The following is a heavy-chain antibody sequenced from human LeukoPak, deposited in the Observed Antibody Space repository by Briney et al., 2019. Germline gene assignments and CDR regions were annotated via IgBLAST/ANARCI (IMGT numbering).Heavy chain of an antibody. V-gene: IGHV4-39*07. D-gene: IGHD6-6*01. J-gene: IGHJ4*02. Sequence: SETLSLTCTVSGGSISSSGYYWSWIRQPPGKGLEWIGEINHSGSTNYNPSLKSRVTISVDTSKNQFSLKLSSVTAADTAVYYCARCPKYGSWYYFDYWGQGTLVTVSS. CDR2: INHSGST. CDR3: ARCPKYGSWYYFDY. CDR1: GGSISSSGYY.